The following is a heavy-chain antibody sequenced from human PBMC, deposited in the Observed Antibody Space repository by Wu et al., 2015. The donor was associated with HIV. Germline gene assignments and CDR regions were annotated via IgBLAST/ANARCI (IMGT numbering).Heavy chain of an antibody. D-gene: IGHD2-2*01. CDR3: AREKXYCSTASCYFDY. Sequence: QVQLVQSGAEVKKPGASVTVSCKASGYTFTRHYIHWVRQAPGQGLEWMGEVNPNNGGVFYGDRFQGRVTMTRDTSIRTVYMDLSGLRSDDTAVYYCAREKXYCSTASCYFDYWGQGTLVTVSS. CDR1: GYTFTRHY. V-gene: IGHV1-2*02. J-gene: IGHJ4*02. CDR2: VNPNNGGV.